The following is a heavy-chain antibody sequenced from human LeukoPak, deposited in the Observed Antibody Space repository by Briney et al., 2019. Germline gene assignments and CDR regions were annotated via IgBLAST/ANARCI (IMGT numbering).Heavy chain of an antibody. CDR1: GFTFSRYA. V-gene: IGHV3-30-3*01. Sequence: PGGSLRLSCAASGFTFSRYAMHRVRQAPGKGLEWVAVISYDGSNKYYADSVKGRFTISRDNSKNTLYLQMNSLRADDTAVYYCAKERSSGWPFDYWGQGTLVTVSS. CDR3: AKERSSGWPFDY. J-gene: IGHJ4*02. D-gene: IGHD6-19*01. CDR2: ISYDGSNK.